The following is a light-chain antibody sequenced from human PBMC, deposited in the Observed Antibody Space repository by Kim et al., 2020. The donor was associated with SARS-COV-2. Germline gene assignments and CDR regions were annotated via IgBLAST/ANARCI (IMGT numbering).Light chain of an antibody. V-gene: IGKV3-11*01. Sequence: EIVLTQSPATLSLSPGERATLSCRASQSVKSKNLAWYQQKPGQAPRLLIYGASSRATGIPARFSGSGSGTDFTLTINSLEPEAFAVYYCQQRNNWPLTFGGGTKVDIK. CDR1: QSVKSKN. J-gene: IGKJ4*01. CDR3: QQRNNWPLT. CDR2: GAS.